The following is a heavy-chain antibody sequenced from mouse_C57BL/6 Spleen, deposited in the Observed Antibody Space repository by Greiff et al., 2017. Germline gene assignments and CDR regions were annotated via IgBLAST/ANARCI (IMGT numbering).Heavy chain of an antibody. CDR3: ARYSTVVARWYFDV. CDR2: IRNKANGYTT. J-gene: IGHJ1*03. V-gene: IGHV7-3*01. Sequence: EVKVVESGGGLVQPGGSLSLSCAASGFTFTDYYMSWVRQPPGKALEWLGFIRNKANGYTTEYSASVKGRFTISRDNSQSILYLQMNALRAEDSATYYCARYSTVVARWYFDVWGTGTTVTVSS. D-gene: IGHD1-1*01. CDR1: GFTFTDYY.